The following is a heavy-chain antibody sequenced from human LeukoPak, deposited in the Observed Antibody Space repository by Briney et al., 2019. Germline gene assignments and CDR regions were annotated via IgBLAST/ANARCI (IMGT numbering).Heavy chain of an antibody. Sequence: ASVKVSCKASGGTFSSYAISWVRQAPGRGLEWMGRIIPILGIANYAQKFQGRVTITADKSTSTAYMELSSLRSEDTAVYYCARLMVAANIGYCSGGSCYSSDYWGQGTLVTVSS. J-gene: IGHJ4*02. CDR3: ARLMVAANIGYCSGGSCYSSDY. D-gene: IGHD2-15*01. CDR1: GGTFSSYA. V-gene: IGHV1-69*10. CDR2: IIPILGIA.